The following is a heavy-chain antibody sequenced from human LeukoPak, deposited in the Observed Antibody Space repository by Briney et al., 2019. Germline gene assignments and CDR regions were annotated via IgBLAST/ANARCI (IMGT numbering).Heavy chain of an antibody. CDR1: GASIVGSY. D-gene: IGHD3-9*01. Sequence: PSETLSLTCTVSGASIVGSYWTWIRQTPGEGLQYVGYIYNTVDVNYSPSLKSRVTISIDMSRNQFSLTLNSVTTADTAIYYCARGRHYDITGFNPTYYFDSWGQGALVTVSS. CDR3: ARGRHYDITGFNPTYYFDS. V-gene: IGHV4-59*01. CDR2: IYNTVDV. J-gene: IGHJ4*02.